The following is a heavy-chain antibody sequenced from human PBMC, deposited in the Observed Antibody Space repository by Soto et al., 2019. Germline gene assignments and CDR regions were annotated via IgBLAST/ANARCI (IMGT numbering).Heavy chain of an antibody. D-gene: IGHD5-18*01. J-gene: IGHJ5*01. Sequence: SETLSLTCAVYGGSFSGYYWSWIRQPPGKGLEWIGEINHSGSTNYNPSLKSRVTISVDTSKNQFPLKLSPVTAADTAVYYCVRAAGGTWIQLWLGWFDSWGQGTLVTVSS. CDR2: INHSGST. CDR3: VRAAGGTWIQLWLGWFDS. V-gene: IGHV4-34*01. CDR1: GGSFSGYY.